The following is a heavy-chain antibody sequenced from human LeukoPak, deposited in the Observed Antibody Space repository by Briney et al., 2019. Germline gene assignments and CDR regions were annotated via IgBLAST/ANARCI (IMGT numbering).Heavy chain of an antibody. V-gene: IGHV4-39*01. J-gene: IGHJ4*02. D-gene: IGHD1-26*01. CDR2: IYYSGST. Sequence: SETLSLTCTVSGGSISSSSYYWGWIRQPPGKGLEWIGSIYYSGSTYYNPSLKSRVTISVDTSKNQFSLKLSSVTAADTAVYYCARVKGIVGATSLTPAHPDYWGQGTPVTVSS. CDR1: GGSISSSSYY. CDR3: ARVKGIVGATSLTPAHPDY.